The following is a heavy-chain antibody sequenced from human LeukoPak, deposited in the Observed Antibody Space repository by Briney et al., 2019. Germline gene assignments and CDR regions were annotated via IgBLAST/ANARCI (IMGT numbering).Heavy chain of an antibody. V-gene: IGHV3-74*01. CDR2: INSDGSST. Sequence: GGSLRLSCAASGFTFSDYYMSWIRQAPGKGLEWVSRINSDGSSTSYADSVKGRFTISRDNSKNTLYLQMNSLRAEDTAVYYCASADRIAVAGTHYWGQGTLVTVSS. J-gene: IGHJ4*02. CDR3: ASADRIAVAGTHY. D-gene: IGHD6-19*01. CDR1: GFTFSDYY.